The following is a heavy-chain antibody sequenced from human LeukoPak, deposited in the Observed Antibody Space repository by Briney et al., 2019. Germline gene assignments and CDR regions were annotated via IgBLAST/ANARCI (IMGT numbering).Heavy chain of an antibody. Sequence: GASVTVSCKASGYTFTSYGISWVRQAPGQGLDWMGWISAYNGNTNYAQKLQGRVTMTTDTSTSTAYMELRRLRSDHTAVYYCAKDRAVATIGGIDYWGQGTLVTVSS. CDR2: ISAYNGNT. D-gene: IGHD5-12*01. CDR3: AKDRAVATIGGIDY. V-gene: IGHV1-18*01. CDR1: GYTFTSYG. J-gene: IGHJ4*02.